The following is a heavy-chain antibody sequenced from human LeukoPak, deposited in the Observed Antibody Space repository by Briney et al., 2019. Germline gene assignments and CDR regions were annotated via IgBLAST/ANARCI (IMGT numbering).Heavy chain of an antibody. Sequence: PSETLSLTCAVYGGSFSGYYWSWIRQPPGKGPEWIGEINHSGSTNYNPSLKSRVTISVDTSKNQFSLKLSSVTAADTAVYYCAGEAAYYYGSGSYLWGQGTLVTVSS. V-gene: IGHV4-34*01. J-gene: IGHJ4*02. CDR3: AGEAAYYYGSGSYL. CDR1: GGSFSGYY. CDR2: INHSGST. D-gene: IGHD3-10*01.